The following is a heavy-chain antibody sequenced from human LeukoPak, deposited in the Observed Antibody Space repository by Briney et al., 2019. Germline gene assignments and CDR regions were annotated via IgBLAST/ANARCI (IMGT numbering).Heavy chain of an antibody. D-gene: IGHD3-3*01. CDR2: INHSGST. V-gene: IGHV4-34*01. CDR3: ARLKARLRFLEAGLGWFDP. Sequence: SETLSLTCAVYGGSFSGYYWSWIRQPPGKGLEWIGEINHSGSTNYNPSLKSRVTISVDTSKNQFSLKLSSVTAADTAVYYCARLKARLRFLEAGLGWFDPWGQGTLVTVSS. J-gene: IGHJ5*02. CDR1: GGSFSGYY.